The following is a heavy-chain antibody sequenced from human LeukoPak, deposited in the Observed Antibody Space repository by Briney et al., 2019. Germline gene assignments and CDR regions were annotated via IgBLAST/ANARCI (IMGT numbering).Heavy chain of an antibody. CDR1: GFTFSSNW. CDR2: IKQDGSER. V-gene: IGHV3-7*03. CDR3: GRHSGYVIH. J-gene: IGHJ4*02. Sequence: GGSLRLSCAASGFTFSSNWMAWVRQAPGKGLEWVANIKQDGSERYYVDSVKGRFTISRDNAKNSLDLQMNSLRADDTAVYYCGRHSGYVIHWGQGTLVTVSS. D-gene: IGHD5-12*01.